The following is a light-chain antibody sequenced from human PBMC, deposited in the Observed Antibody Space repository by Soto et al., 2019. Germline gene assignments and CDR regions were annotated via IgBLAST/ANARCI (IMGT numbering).Light chain of an antibody. J-gene: IGLJ1*01. CDR3: CSSGGSPTYV. CDR1: SRDVGGYND. CDR2: EVN. Sequence: QSVLTQPASVSGSPGQSITISCTGTSRDVGGYNDVSWYQQHPDKAPKLMSFEVNKRPSGVSNRFSGSKSGNTASLTISGLKVEDEADYYCCSSGGSPTYVFGTGTKVTVL. V-gene: IGLV2-23*02.